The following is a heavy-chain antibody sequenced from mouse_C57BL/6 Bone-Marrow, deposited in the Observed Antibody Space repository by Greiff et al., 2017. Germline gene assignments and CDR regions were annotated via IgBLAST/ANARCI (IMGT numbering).Heavy chain of an antibody. CDR3: SSFDGNYFAF. J-gene: IGHJ2*01. Sequence: VQLQQSGAELVRPGASVKLSCTASGFNIKDDYIHWVKQRPEQGLEWIGWIDPEIGDTEYASKFQGKATITSDTSSNTAYLQLSSLTSEDTAVYYCSSFDGNYFAFWGQATPLTVAS. V-gene: IGHV14-4*01. CDR2: IDPEIGDT. CDR1: GFNIKDDY. D-gene: IGHD2-3*01.